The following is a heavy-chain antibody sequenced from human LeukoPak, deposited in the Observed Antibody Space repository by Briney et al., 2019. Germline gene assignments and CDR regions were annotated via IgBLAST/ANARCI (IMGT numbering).Heavy chain of an antibody. Sequence: GGSLRLSCTASGLTFGDYAMSWVRQAPGKGLEWVGFIRSKAYGGTTEYAASVKGGFTISRDDSKSIAYLQMNSLKTEDTAVYYCTRDITVPDVWGQGTTVTVSS. V-gene: IGHV3-49*04. J-gene: IGHJ6*02. CDR2: IRSKAYGGTT. CDR1: GLTFGDYA. CDR3: TRDITVPDV. D-gene: IGHD3-3*01.